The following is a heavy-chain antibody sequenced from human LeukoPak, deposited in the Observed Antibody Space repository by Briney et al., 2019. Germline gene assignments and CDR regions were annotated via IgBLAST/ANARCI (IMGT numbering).Heavy chain of an antibody. CDR3: ARDWSGDDY. CDR1: GFTFSGSA. CDR2: IRSKANNYAT. Sequence: GGSLKLSCATSGFTFSGSAMHWVRQASGKGLEWVGRIRSKANNYATAYAASVKGRFTISRDDAKNSLYLQMNSLRADDTAVYYCARDWSGDDYWGQGTLVTVSS. J-gene: IGHJ4*02. D-gene: IGHD3-3*01. V-gene: IGHV3-73*01.